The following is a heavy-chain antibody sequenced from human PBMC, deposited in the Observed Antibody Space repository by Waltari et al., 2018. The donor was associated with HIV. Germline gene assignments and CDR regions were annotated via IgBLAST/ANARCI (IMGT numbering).Heavy chain of an antibody. V-gene: IGHV1-8*01. Sequence: QVQLVQSGAEMKEPGASVKVSCKASGYIFTRYDMNWVRQAPGQGPEWMGWGKPNSGNTGYAQNFQGRVTMTMNTPTSTAYMELSNLKSEDTAVYYCARSLACPDCYSEMDSWGQGTLITVSS. CDR1: GYIFTRYD. CDR2: GKPNSGNT. J-gene: IGHJ4*02. CDR3: ARSLACPDCYSEMDS. D-gene: IGHD2-21*02.